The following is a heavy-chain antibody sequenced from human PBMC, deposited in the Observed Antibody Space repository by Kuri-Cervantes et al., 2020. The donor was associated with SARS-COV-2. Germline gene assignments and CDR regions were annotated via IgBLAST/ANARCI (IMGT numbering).Heavy chain of an antibody. CDR3: ARSLSKVVPAAMCITVYYYYYMDV. V-gene: IGHV4-34*01. D-gene: IGHD2-2*01. J-gene: IGHJ6*03. Sequence: SETLSLTCAVFGGSFSGYYWSWIRQSPGKGLEWIGKINHSGSTNYNPSLSSRVTISVDMSKNQFSLRLSSVTAADTAVYYCARSLSKVVPAAMCITVYYYYYMDVWGKGTTVTVSS. CDR1: GGSFSGYY. CDR2: INHSGST.